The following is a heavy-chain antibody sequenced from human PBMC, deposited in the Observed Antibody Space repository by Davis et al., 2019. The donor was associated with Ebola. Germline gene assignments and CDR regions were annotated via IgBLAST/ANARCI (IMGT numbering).Heavy chain of an antibody. V-gene: IGHV1-3*01. Sequence: ASVKVSCKASGYTFTSYAMHWVRQAPGQRLEWMGWINAGNGNTKYSQKFQGRVTITRDTSASTAYMELSSLGSEDTAVYYCARGDFDYYYYGMDVWGQGTTVTVSS. J-gene: IGHJ6*02. CDR1: GYTFTSYA. CDR3: ARGDFDYYYYGMDV. CDR2: INAGNGNT.